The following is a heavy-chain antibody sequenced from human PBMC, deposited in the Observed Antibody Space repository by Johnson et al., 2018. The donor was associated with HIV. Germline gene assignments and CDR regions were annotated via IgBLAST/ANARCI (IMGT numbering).Heavy chain of an antibody. D-gene: IGHD4-23*01. CDR3: ARGPSVVTLHAFDL. Sequence: VQLVESGGGVVQPGRSVRLSCAASGLSFSSYGMEWVRQAPGKGLEWVAFIRYDGSNKYYADSVKGRFTISRDNAKNSLYLQMNSLRAGDTAVYYCARGPSVVTLHAFDLWGQGTLVTVSS. CDR2: IRYDGSNK. J-gene: IGHJ3*01. CDR1: GLSFSSYG. V-gene: IGHV3-33*03.